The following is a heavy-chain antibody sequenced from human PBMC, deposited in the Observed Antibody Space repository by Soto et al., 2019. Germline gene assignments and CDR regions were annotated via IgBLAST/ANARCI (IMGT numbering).Heavy chain of an antibody. CDR1: GFTFSSYG. J-gene: IGHJ6*03. V-gene: IGHV3-33*01. CDR3: AREHVSYYDFWSGEQDRWYYYYYMDV. CDR2: IWYDGSNK. Sequence: GGSLRLSCAASGFTFSSYGMHWVRQAPGKGLEWVAVIWYDGSNKYYADSVKGRFTISRDNSKNTLYLQMNSLRAEDTAVYYCAREHVSYYDFWSGEQDRWYYYYYMDVWGKGTTVTVSS. D-gene: IGHD3-3*01.